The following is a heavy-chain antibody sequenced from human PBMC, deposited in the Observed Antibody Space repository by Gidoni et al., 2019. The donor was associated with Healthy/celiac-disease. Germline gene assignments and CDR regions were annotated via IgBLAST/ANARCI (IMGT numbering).Heavy chain of an antibody. V-gene: IGHV3-7*01. Sequence: GLEWVANIKQDGSEKYYVDSVKGRFTISRDNAKNSLYLQMNSLRAEDTAVYYCAREAESYYDSSGYYTFPQSKPRLIHFDLWGRGTLVTVSS. CDR2: IKQDGSEK. D-gene: IGHD3-22*01. J-gene: IGHJ2*01. CDR3: AREAESYYDSSGYYTFPQSKPRLIHFDL.